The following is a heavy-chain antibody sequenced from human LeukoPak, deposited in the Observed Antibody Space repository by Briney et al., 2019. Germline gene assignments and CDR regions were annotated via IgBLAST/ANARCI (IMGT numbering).Heavy chain of an antibody. CDR1: GFTFSSYA. J-gene: IGHJ6*03. V-gene: IGHV3-23*01. CDR3: AKESIAAAGTGRIGYYYYYMDV. D-gene: IGHD6-13*01. CDR2: ISGSGGST. Sequence: GGSLRLSCAASGFTFSSYAMSWVRQAPGKGLEWVSAISGSGGSTYYADSVKGRFTISRDNSENTLYLQMNSLRAEDTAVNYCAKESIAAAGTGRIGYYYYYMDVWGKGATVTVSS.